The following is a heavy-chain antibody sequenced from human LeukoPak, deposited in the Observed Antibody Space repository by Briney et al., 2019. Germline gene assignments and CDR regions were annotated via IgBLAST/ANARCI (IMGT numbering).Heavy chain of an antibody. J-gene: IGHJ4*02. D-gene: IGHD3-16*02. CDR1: GYTFTSYG. CDR3: ARGYDYVWGSYRYTGFDY. V-gene: IGHV1-18*01. CDR2: ISAYNGNT. Sequence: ASVKVSCKASGYTFTSYGISWVRQAPGQGLEWMGWISAYNGNTNYAQKLQGRVTMTTDTSTSTAYMELRSLRSDDTAVYYCARGYDYVWGSYRYTGFDYWGQGTLVTVSS.